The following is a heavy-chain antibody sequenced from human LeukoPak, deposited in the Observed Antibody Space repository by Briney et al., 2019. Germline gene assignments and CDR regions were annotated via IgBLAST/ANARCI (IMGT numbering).Heavy chain of an antibody. J-gene: IGHJ3*02. CDR3: ARDQWPDDAFDI. CDR2: INSDGSST. V-gene: IGHV3-74*01. D-gene: IGHD6-19*01. Sequence: GGSLRLSCAASGFTFRSYWMHWVRQAPGKGLVWVSRINSDGSSTTYAESVKGRFTISRDNAKSTLYLQMNSLRAEDTAVYYCARDQWPDDAFDIWGQGTMVTVSS. CDR1: GFTFRSYW.